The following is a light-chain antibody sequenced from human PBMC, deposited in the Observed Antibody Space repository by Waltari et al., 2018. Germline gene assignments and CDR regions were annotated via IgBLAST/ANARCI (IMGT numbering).Light chain of an antibody. CDR3: QQYDGSVLT. CDR2: GAS. Sequence: IVLTQSPDPLSVSTWQRAHLPCRAIQTINNNFLVWYQQKPGQAPRLIIHGASSRATGFPDRFSGSGSGTDFTLTISNLEPEDFAVYYCQQYDGSVLTFGGGTKVEI. V-gene: IGKV3-20*01. J-gene: IGKJ4*01. CDR1: QTINNNF.